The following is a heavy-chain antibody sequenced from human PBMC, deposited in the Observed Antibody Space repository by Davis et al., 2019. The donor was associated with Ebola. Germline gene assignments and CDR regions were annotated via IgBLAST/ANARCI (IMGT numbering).Heavy chain of an antibody. V-gene: IGHV1-18*01. D-gene: IGHD2-15*01. CDR2: ISTYNGNT. J-gene: IGHJ4*02. Sequence: AASVKVSCKASGYTFTSYGISWVRQAPGQGLEWMGWISTYNGNTNYAQKVQGRITMTTDTSTSTAYMELRSLRSDDTAVYYCARGYCSGGSCYSMDYWGQGTLVTVSS. CDR1: GYTFTSYG. CDR3: ARGYCSGGSCYSMDY.